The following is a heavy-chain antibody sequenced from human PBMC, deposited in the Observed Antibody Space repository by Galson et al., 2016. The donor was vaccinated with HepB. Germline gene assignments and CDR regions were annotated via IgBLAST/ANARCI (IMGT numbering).Heavy chain of an antibody. CDR2: IKSKTDGGTT. Sequence: SLRPPCAASGFTFSNAWMRWVRRAPGKGLQWVGRIKSKTDGGTTDYAAPVKGRFSISRDDSKNTLYLQMNSLKTEDTAVYYCRYGMDVWGQGTTVTVSS. V-gene: IGHV3-15*01. CDR1: GFTFSNAW. CDR3: RYGMDV. J-gene: IGHJ6*02.